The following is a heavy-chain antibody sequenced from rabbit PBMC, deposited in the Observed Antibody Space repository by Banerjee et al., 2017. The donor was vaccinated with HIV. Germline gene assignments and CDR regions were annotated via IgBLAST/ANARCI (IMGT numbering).Heavy chain of an antibody. CDR3: ARDLTGVTGWNFNL. J-gene: IGHJ4*01. V-gene: IGHV1S45*01. D-gene: IGHD7-1*01. Sequence: QEQLVESGGGLVQPEGSLTLTCKASGFSFSNNYVMCWVRQAPGKGLEWVACIYAGSSGIPFYATWAKGRFTISKSSSTTVTLQMTSLTAADTATYFCARDLTGVTGWNFNLWGPGTLVTVS. CDR2: IYAGSSGIP. CDR1: GFSFSNNYV.